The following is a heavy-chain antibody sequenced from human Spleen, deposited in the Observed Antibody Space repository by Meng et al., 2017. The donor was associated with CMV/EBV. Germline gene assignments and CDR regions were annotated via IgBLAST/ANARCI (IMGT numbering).Heavy chain of an antibody. CDR1: GGSISSSSYY. CDR2: IYYSGST. D-gene: IGHD2-15*01. CDR3: ARDRGGLDY. V-gene: IGHV4-39*07. Sequence: QVQRQQWGSGLFKPSETRSLTCTVSGGSISSSSYYWGWIRQPPGKGLEWIGSIYYSGSTYYNPSLKSRVTISVDTSKNQFSLKLSSVTAADTAVYYCARDRGGLDYWGQGTLVTVSS. J-gene: IGHJ4*02.